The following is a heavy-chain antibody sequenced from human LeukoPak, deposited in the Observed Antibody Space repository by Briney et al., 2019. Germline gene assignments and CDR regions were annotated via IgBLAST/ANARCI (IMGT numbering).Heavy chain of an antibody. CDR3: ARTPATTWTNHFDY. D-gene: IGHD4-17*01. Sequence: SETLSLTCTVSGGSISTYYWNWIRQSPGEGLEWIGYKYYSGSTNYNPSLKSRVTISVDTSKNESSLKLSSVTAADTAVYYCARTPATTWTNHFDYWGQGTLVTVSS. CDR2: KYYSGST. V-gene: IGHV4-59*01. J-gene: IGHJ4*02. CDR1: GGSISTYY.